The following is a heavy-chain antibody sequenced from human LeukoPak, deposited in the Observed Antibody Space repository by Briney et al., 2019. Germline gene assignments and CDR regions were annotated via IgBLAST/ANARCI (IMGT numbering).Heavy chain of an antibody. CDR1: GYSFTSYC. Sequence: GESLKISCKGSGYSFTSYCIGCVRQMPGKGREWMGRMYSDDSDTRYTPSFQCQVTISADKSLSTAYLQWSSLKAPDTAMYYCARTRSSTSYPYYYYYGMDVWGQGTTLTVSS. CDR2: MYSDDSDT. D-gene: IGHD2-2*01. V-gene: IGHV5-51*01. J-gene: IGHJ6*02. CDR3: ARTRSSTSYPYYYYYGMDV.